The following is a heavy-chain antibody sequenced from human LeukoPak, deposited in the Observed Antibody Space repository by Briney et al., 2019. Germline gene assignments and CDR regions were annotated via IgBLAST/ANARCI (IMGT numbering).Heavy chain of an antibody. CDR2: IIPIFGTA. CDR3: ARDSTSTSGDAFDI. CDR1: GGTFSSYA. J-gene: IGHJ3*02. D-gene: IGHD2-2*01. V-gene: IGHV1-69*05. Sequence: WASVKVSCKASGGTFSSYAISWVRQAPGQGLEWMGGIIPIFGTANYAQKFQGRVTLTTDTSTGTAYMELRSLRSDDTAVYYCARDSTSTSGDAFDIWGQGTMVTVSS.